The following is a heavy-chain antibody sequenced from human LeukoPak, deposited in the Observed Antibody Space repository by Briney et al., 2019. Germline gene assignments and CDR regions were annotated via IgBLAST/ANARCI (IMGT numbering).Heavy chain of an antibody. J-gene: IGHJ4*02. Sequence: GGSLRLSCAASGFTFSSYAMHWVRQAPGKGLEWVAVISYDGSNKYYADSVKGRFTISRDNSKNTLYLQMSSLRAEDTAVYYCARDGKAYYDFWSGYSLDYWGQGTLVTVSS. CDR2: ISYDGSNK. D-gene: IGHD3-3*01. V-gene: IGHV3-30-3*01. CDR1: GFTFSSYA. CDR3: ARDGKAYYDFWSGYSLDY.